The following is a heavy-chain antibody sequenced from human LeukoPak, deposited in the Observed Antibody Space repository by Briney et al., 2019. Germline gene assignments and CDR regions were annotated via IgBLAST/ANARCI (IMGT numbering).Heavy chain of an antibody. CDR1: GGSIRRGRYW. D-gene: IGHD3-3*01. CDR3: ARAILTASGSVWYFDL. CDR2: VYNSGST. J-gene: IGHJ2*01. Sequence: PSETLSLTCTVSGGSIRRGRYWRSWIRQHPGKGLEWIGYVYNSGSTYYSPSLRSRLSMSVDTSKNQFSLNLRSVTAADTAVYFCARAILTASGSVWYFDLWGRGTLVTVSS. V-gene: IGHV4-31*03.